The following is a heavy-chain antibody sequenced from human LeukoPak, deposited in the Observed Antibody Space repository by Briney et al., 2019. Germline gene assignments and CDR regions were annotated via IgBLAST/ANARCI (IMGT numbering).Heavy chain of an antibody. D-gene: IGHD3-22*01. J-gene: IGHJ5*02. CDR2: IFYSGST. CDR1: GGSISSGDYY. Sequence: PSETLSLTCTVSGGSISSGDYYWRWIRQPPGKGLEWIGFIFYSGSTNYNPSLKSRVTIILDKSKNQFSLKLRSVTAADTAVYYCAREVESSGKFDPWGQGTLVTVSS. CDR3: AREVESSGKFDP. V-gene: IGHV4-30-4*01.